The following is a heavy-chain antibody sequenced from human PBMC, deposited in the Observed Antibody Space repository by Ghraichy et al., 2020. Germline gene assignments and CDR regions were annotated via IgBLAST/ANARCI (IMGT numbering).Heavy chain of an antibody. CDR1: GDSVSSNSAA. D-gene: IGHD7-27*01. CDR2: TYYRSKWYN. J-gene: IGHJ4*02. Sequence: SQTLSLTCAISGDSVSSNSAAWNWIRQSPSRGLEWLGRTYYRSKWYNDYAVSVKSRITINPDTSKNQFSLQLNSVTPEDTAVYYCARARRRTGDGRTGYYFDYWGQGTLVTVSS. CDR3: ARARRRTGDGRTGYYFDY. V-gene: IGHV6-1*01.